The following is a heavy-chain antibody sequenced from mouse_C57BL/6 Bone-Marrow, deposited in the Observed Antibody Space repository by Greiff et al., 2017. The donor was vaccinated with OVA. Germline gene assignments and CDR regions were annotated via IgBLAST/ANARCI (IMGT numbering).Heavy chain of an antibody. J-gene: IGHJ3*01. CDR1: GYTFTSYW. D-gene: IGHD3-2*02. V-gene: IGHV1-55*01. Sequence: QVQLQQPGAELVKPGASVKMSCKASGYTFTSYWITWVKQRPGQGLEWIGDIYPGSGSTNYNEQFKSKATLTVDTSSSTAYMQLSSLTSEDSAVYYCARQGTAQAPGGFAYWGQGTLVTVSA. CDR2: IYPGSGST. CDR3: ARQGTAQAPGGFAY.